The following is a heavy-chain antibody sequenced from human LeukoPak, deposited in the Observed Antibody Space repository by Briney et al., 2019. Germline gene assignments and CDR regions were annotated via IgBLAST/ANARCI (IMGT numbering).Heavy chain of an antibody. J-gene: IGHJ4*02. CDR1: GGSISGYY. CDR3: ARYAYGGYNFDY. CDR2: IYYSGNT. Sequence: KPLETLSLTCTVSGGSISGYYWSWIRQPPGKGLEWIGFIYYSGNTKYNPSLTSRVTISVDTSKNQFSLKLTSVTAADTAVYYCARYAYGGYNFDYWGQGTLVTVPS. D-gene: IGHD5-12*01. V-gene: IGHV4-59*08.